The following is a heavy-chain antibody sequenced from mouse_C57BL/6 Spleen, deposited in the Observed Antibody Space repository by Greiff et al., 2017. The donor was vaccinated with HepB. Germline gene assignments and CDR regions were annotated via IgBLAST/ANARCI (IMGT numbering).Heavy chain of an antibody. D-gene: IGHD3-3*01. Sequence: QVQLQQPGAELVKPGASVKLSCKASGYTFTSYWMQWVKQRPGQGLEWIGEIDPSDSYTNYNQKFKGKATLTVDTSSSTAYMQLSSLTSEDSAVYYCARARDSPHFDDWGQGTTLTVSS. V-gene: IGHV1-50*01. J-gene: IGHJ2*01. CDR3: ARARDSPHFDD. CDR2: IDPSDSYT. CDR1: GYTFTSYW.